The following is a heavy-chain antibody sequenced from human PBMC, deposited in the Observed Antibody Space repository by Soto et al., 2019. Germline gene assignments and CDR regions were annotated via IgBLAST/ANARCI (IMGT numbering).Heavy chain of an antibody. CDR3: ARDGLLGYFDY. CDR1: GFTFSSYA. J-gene: IGHJ4*02. D-gene: IGHD3-16*01. Sequence: HVQLVESGGGVVQPGRSLRLSCAASGFTFSSYAMHWVRQAPGKGLEWVAVISYDGSNKYYADSVKGRFTISRDNSKNTLYLQMNSLRAEDTAVYYCARDGLLGYFDYWGQGTLVTVSS. V-gene: IGHV3-30-3*01. CDR2: ISYDGSNK.